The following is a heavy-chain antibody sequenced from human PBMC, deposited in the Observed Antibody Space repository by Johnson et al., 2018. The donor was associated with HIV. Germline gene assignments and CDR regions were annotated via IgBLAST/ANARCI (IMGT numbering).Heavy chain of an antibody. CDR2: IRSKANSYET. J-gene: IGHJ3*02. V-gene: IGHV3-73*02. D-gene: IGHD2-15*01. CDR1: GFTFSGSA. CDR3: AREGRGAPHDAFDI. Sequence: VQLVESGGGLVQPGGSLKLSCAASGFTFSGSAMHWVRQASGTGLEWVGRIRSKANSYETAYAAAVKGRFTISRDNSKNTLYLQMNSLRAEDTAVYYCAREGRGAPHDAFDIWGQGTMVTVSS.